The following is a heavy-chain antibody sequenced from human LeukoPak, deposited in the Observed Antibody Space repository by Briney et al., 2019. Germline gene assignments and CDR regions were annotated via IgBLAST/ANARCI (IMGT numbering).Heavy chain of an antibody. J-gene: IGHJ4*02. CDR1: GYTFTSYG. D-gene: IGHD5-12*01. Sequence: ASVKVSCKASGYTFTSYGISWVRQAPGQGLEWMGWISAYNGNTNYAQKLQGRVTMTTDTSTSTAYMELRSLRSDDTAVYYCARDGPLEDKYSGYAIFDYWGQGTLVTVSS. CDR2: ISAYNGNT. CDR3: ARDGPLEDKYSGYAIFDY. V-gene: IGHV1-18*01.